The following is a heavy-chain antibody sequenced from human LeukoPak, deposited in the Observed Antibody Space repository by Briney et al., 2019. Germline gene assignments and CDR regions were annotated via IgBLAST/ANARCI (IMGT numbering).Heavy chain of an antibody. CDR3: ARRSGSYYCFFDY. J-gene: IGHJ4*02. CDR2: IYYTGTT. D-gene: IGHD1-26*01. CDR1: GDSISSSSYH. V-gene: IGHV4-39*01. Sequence: SEALSLTCTVSGDSISSSSYHWGWIRQPPGNGLEWIGSIYYTGTTYYNSSLKSRVTMSIETSKNQFSLKLSSVTAADTAVYYCARRSGSYYCFFDYWGQGTLVTVSS.